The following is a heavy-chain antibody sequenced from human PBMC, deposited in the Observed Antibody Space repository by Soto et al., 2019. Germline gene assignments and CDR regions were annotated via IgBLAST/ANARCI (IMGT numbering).Heavy chain of an antibody. J-gene: IGHJ6*03. CDR1: GFTFSSYW. CDR2: INSDGSST. V-gene: IGHV3-74*01. CDR3: ARVRAVVVPAPDMLYDYYYYMDV. Sequence: EVQLVESGGGLVQPGGSLRLSCAASGFTFSSYWMHWVRQAPGKGLVWVSRINSDGSSTSYADSVKGRFTISRDNAKNTLYLQMNGLRAEDTAVYYCARVRAVVVPAPDMLYDYYYYMDVWGKGTTVTVSS. D-gene: IGHD2-2*01.